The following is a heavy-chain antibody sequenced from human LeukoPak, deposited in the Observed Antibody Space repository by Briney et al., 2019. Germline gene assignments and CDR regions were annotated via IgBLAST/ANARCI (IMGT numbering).Heavy chain of an antibody. J-gene: IGHJ4*02. CDR1: GGSFSGYY. CDR2: INHSGST. V-gene: IGHV4-34*01. CDR3: ARGRVTIFGVVGLDY. Sequence: SETLSLTCAVYGGSFSGYYWSWIRQPPGKGLEWIGVINHSGSTNYNPSLKSRVTISVDTSKNQFSLKLSSVTAADTAVYYCARGRVTIFGVVGLDYWGQGTLVTVSS. D-gene: IGHD3-3*01.